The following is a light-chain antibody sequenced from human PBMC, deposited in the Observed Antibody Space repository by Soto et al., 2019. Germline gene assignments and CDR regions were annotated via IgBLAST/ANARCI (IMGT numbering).Light chain of an antibody. J-gene: IGKJ2*01. V-gene: IGKV3-20*01. CDR3: QQYVTSLYT. CDR2: GAS. Sequence: EMVLTQSPDTLSLSPGERATLSCRASQRVSSSYVAWFQQKPGQAPRLLIYGASSRATGTPDRFSGSGYGTDFTLTISRLEPEDFAVYYCQQYVTSLYTFGQGTKLESK. CDR1: QRVSSSY.